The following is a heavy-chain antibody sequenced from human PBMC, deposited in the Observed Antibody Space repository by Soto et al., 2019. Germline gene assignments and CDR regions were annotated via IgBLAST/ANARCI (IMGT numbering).Heavy chain of an antibody. Sequence: LRLSCAASGFTFSSYWMSWVRQAPGKGLEWVANIKQDGSEKYYVDSVKGRFTISRDNAKNSLYLQMNSLRAEDTAVYYCARAITIFGVALNAFDIWGQGTMVTVSS. CDR1: GFTFSSYW. J-gene: IGHJ3*02. CDR2: IKQDGSEK. V-gene: IGHV3-7*01. CDR3: ARAITIFGVALNAFDI. D-gene: IGHD3-3*01.